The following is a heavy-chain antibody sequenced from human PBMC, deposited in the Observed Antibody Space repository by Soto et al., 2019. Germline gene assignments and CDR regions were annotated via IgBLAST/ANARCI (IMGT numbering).Heavy chain of an antibody. CDR3: ARDFLQDASCSSSSCYLGMDV. CDR1: GFTFSSYG. V-gene: IGHV3-33*01. CDR2: IWYDGSNK. D-gene: IGHD2-2*01. J-gene: IGHJ6*02. Sequence: QVQLVESGGGVVQPGRSLRLSCAASGFTFSSYGMHWVRQAPGKGLEWVAVIWYDGSNKYYADSVKGRFTISRDNSKNRLYLQMNSLRAETTAVYYCARDFLQDASCSSSSCYLGMDVWGQGATVTVTS.